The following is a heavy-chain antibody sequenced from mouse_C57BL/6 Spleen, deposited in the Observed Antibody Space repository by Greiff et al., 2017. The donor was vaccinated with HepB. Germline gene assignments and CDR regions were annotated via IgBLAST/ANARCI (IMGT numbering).Heavy chain of an antibody. J-gene: IGHJ4*01. CDR3: AMSNYGSMYYAMDY. Sequence: VQLQQSGPELVKPGASVKISCKASGYAFSSSWMNWVKQRPGKGLEWIGRIYPGDGDTNYNGKFKGKAKLTADKSSSTAYMQLSSLTSEDSAVYFCAMSNYGSMYYAMDYWGQGTSVTVAS. CDR1: GYAFSSSW. D-gene: IGHD1-1*01. CDR2: IYPGDGDT. V-gene: IGHV1-82*01.